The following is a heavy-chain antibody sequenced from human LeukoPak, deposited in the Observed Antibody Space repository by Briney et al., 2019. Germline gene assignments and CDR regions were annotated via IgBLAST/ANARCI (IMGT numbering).Heavy chain of an antibody. J-gene: IGHJ4*02. CDR3: ARDNVGYYDFWSGFPLDY. CDR2: ISSSSSYI. CDR1: GFTFSSYS. D-gene: IGHD3-3*01. V-gene: IGHV3-21*01. Sequence: PGGSLRLSCAASGFTFSSYSMNWVRQAPGKGLEWVSSISSSSSYIYYADSVKGRFTISRDNAKNSLYLQMNSLRAEATAVYYCARDNVGYYDFWSGFPLDYWGQGTLVTVSS.